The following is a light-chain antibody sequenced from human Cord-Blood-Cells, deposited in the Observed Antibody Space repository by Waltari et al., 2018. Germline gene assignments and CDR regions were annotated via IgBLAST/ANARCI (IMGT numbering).Light chain of an antibody. CDR1: QSVSSY. CDR2: EAS. CDR3: QQHNNSPRT. Sequence: EIVLTQSPATLSLSPGERATLSFRASQSVSSYLAWYQQKPGQAPRLLIYEASNRATGIPARFSGSGSGTDFTLTISSLEPEDFAVYYCQQHNNSPRTFGPGTKVEIK. J-gene: IGKJ1*01. V-gene: IGKV3-11*01.